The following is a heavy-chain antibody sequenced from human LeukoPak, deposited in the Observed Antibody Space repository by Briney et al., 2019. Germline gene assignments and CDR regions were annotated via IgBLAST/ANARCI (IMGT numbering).Heavy chain of an antibody. CDR1: GFTVSNYY. V-gene: IGHV3-23*01. D-gene: IGHD3-9*01. CDR2: ISGSGGST. Sequence: PGGSLRLSCAASGFTVSNYYMNWVRQAPGKGLEWVSAISGSGGSTYYADSVKGRFTISRDNSKNTLYLQMNSLRAEDTAVYYCAKTWLFSNFDYWGQGTLVTVSS. CDR3: AKTWLFSNFDY. J-gene: IGHJ4*02.